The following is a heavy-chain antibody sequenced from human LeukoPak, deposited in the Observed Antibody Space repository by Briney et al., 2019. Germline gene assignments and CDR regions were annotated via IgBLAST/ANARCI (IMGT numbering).Heavy chain of an antibody. J-gene: IGHJ6*03. CDR2: ISSSSGTI. CDR3: AREGSAAALDV. V-gene: IGHV3-48*01. CDR1: GFTLSTYN. D-gene: IGHD2-15*01. Sequence: GGSLRLSCAASGFTLSTYNMNWIRQAPGKGLEWVSYISSSSGTIYYADSVKGRFTISRDNARNSLYLQMNSLRAEDTAVYYCAREGSAAALDVWGKGSTVTV.